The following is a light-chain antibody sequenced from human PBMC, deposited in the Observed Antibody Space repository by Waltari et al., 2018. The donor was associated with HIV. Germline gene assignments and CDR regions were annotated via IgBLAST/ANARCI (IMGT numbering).Light chain of an antibody. Sequence: QSGLTQPPSASGAPGQRVIISCSGSMSNIGTNSVNWYQQCPGMSPKLLIYIKDQRPSGVPDRFSGSKAGTSASLAISGLQSEDEATYYWAALDDRMSGYVVFGGGTKLTVL. CDR2: IKD. CDR1: MSNIGTNS. J-gene: IGLJ2*01. V-gene: IGLV1-44*01. CDR3: AALDDRMSGYVV.